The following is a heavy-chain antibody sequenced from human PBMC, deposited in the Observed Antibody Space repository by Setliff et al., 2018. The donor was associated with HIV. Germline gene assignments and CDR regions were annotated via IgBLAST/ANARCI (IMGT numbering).Heavy chain of an antibody. D-gene: IGHD2-15*01. J-gene: IGHJ6*03. Sequence: SETLSLTCVVYRGSFSDYYWTWIRQPPGKGLEWIGEISPSGSTNYNPSLKSRVTISVDTSENQFSLKLSSVTAADTAVYYCARTPQEVVVVAATRPYYYYHMDVWGKGTTVTVSS. CDR3: ARTPQEVVVVAATRPYYYYHMDV. CDR2: ISPSGST. V-gene: IGHV4-34*01. CDR1: RGSFSDYY.